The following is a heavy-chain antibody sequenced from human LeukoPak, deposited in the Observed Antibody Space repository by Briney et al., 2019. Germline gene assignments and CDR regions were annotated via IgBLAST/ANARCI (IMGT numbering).Heavy chain of an antibody. CDR3: ARADVYSSGLRF. J-gene: IGHJ3*01. CDR2: MNPNSGNT. V-gene: IGHV1-8*01. CDR1: GYTFTSYD. Sequence: ASVKVSCKASGYTFTSYDINWVRQATGQGLEWMGWMNPNSGNTGYAQKFQGRVTMTRNTSISTAYMELSSLKSEDTAVYYCARADVYSSGLRFWGQGTMVTVSS. D-gene: IGHD6-19*01.